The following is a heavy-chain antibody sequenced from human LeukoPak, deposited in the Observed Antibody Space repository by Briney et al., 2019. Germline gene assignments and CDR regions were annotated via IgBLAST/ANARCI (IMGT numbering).Heavy chain of an antibody. CDR2: IWYDESNK. CDR1: GFTFSSYG. Sequence: PGRSLRLSCAASGFTFSSYGMHWVRQAPGKGLEWVAVIWYDESNKYYADSVKGRFTISRDNSKNTLYLQMNSLRAEDTAVYYCARDSATDTAMVNFDYWGQGTLVTVSS. D-gene: IGHD5-18*01. J-gene: IGHJ4*02. CDR3: ARDSATDTAMVNFDY. V-gene: IGHV3-33*01.